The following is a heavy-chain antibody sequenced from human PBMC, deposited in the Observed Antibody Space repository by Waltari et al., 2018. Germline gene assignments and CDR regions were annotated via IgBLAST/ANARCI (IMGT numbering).Heavy chain of an antibody. J-gene: IGHJ3*02. CDR2: LYQGGTT. V-gene: IGHV4-38-2*01. CDR3: ARLNRAYDGFDI. Sequence: QVQLQESGPGLVKASETLSLTCAVSGYAISSGYYWGWIRQPPGKGLEGIGGLYQGGTTYYNPSLRSRVTISVDTSKNQCSLRLRSVTAADTAVYYCARLNRAYDGFDIWGQGTIVTVSS. CDR1: GYAISSGYY. D-gene: IGHD3-10*01.